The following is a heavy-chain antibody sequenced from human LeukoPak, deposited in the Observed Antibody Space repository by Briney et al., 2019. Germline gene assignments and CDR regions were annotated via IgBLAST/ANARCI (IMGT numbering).Heavy chain of an antibody. Sequence: PGGSLRLSCAASGFTVSSNYMSWVRQAPGKGLEWVSVIYSGGSTYYADSVKGRFTISRDNSKNTLYLQMNSLRAEDTAVYYCARDNYDSSGLDYWGQGTLVTVSS. J-gene: IGHJ4*02. D-gene: IGHD3-22*01. CDR1: GFTVSSNY. CDR2: IYSGGST. CDR3: ARDNYDSSGLDY. V-gene: IGHV3-66*01.